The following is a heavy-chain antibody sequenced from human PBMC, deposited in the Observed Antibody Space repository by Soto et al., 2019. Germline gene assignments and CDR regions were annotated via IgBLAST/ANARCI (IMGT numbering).Heavy chain of an antibody. Sequence: PSETLSLTCSVSGSSMTTYYWHWIRQAPGKGLEWIGFIYNSGRGSTDSNPSLTSRVTFSVETSKNQFSLKLGSVTAADTAVYYCARAYYDTNGYSLDPWGQGTLVTVSS. J-gene: IGHJ5*02. V-gene: IGHV4-59*01. CDR2: IYNSGRGST. CDR1: GSSMTTYY. CDR3: ARAYYDTNGYSLDP. D-gene: IGHD3-22*01.